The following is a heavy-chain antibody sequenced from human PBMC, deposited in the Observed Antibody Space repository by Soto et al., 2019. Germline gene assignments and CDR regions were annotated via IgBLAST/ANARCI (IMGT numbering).Heavy chain of an antibody. CDR1: GGSISSGGYY. CDR3: ARGPPSGWLPSCYYGMDV. V-gene: IGHV4-31*03. Sequence: QVQLQESGPGLVKPSQTLSLTCTVSGGSISSGGYYWSWIRQHPGKGLEWIGYIYYSGSTYYNPSLKSRVTILVNTYSIQLSLNLSSVSAAAAAVYYCARGPPSGWLPSCYYGMDVWGQGTTVTVSS. CDR2: IYYSGST. D-gene: IGHD3-22*01. J-gene: IGHJ6*02.